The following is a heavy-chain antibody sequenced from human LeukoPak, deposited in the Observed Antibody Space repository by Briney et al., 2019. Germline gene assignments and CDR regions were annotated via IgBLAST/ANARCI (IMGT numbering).Heavy chain of an antibody. CDR3: ARADRIATAYCSGGSCYSGWYFDY. D-gene: IGHD2-15*01. J-gene: IGHJ4*02. CDR1: GGSISSGDYY. CDR2: IYYSGST. V-gene: IGHV4-30-4*01. Sequence: SETLSLTCTVSGGSISSGDYYWSWIRQPPGKGLEWIGYIYYSGSTYYSPSLKSRVTISVDTSKNQFSLKLSSVTAADTAVYYCARADRIATAYCSGGSCYSGWYFDYWGQGTLVTVSS.